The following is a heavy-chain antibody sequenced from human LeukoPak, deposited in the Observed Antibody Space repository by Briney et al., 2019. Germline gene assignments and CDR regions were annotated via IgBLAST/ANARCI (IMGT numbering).Heavy chain of an antibody. CDR1: GFTFSSYS. CDR3: GRDFNY. CDR2: ITGSSGNT. J-gene: IGHJ4*02. V-gene: IGHV3-21*01. Sequence: GGSLRLSCAASGFTFSSYSMIWVRQAPGKGLEWVSTITGSSGNTYYAEPAKGRFTISRDNAKNSLHLQMNSLRADDTAVYYCGRDFNYWGQGPLVTVAS.